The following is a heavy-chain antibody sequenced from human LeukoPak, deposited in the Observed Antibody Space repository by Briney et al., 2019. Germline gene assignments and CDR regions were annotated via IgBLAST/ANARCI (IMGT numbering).Heavy chain of an antibody. J-gene: IGHJ3*02. CDR3: ARSILILRYFDWLSSADGAFDI. CDR2: ISSSSSYI. CDR1: GFTFSSYS. Sequence: PGGSLRLSCAASGFTFSSYSMNWVRQAPGKGLEWVSSISSSSSYIYYADSVKGRFTISRDNAKNSLYLQMNSLRAEDTAVYYCARSILILRYFDWLSSADGAFDIWGQGTMVTVSS. D-gene: IGHD3-9*01. V-gene: IGHV3-21*01.